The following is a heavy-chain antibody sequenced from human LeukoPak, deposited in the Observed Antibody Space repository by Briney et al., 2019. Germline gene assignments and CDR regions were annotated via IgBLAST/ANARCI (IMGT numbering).Heavy chain of an antibody. CDR2: MNPNSGNT. CDR1: GYTFTSYD. D-gene: IGHD2-2*01. Sequence: GASVKVSCKASGYTFTSYDINWVRQATGQGLEWMGWMNPNSGNTGYAQKLQGRVTMTRNTSISTAYMELSSLRSEDTAVYYCARGDQLLPTYSFDYWGQGTLVTVSS. V-gene: IGHV1-8*01. J-gene: IGHJ4*02. CDR3: ARGDQLLPTYSFDY.